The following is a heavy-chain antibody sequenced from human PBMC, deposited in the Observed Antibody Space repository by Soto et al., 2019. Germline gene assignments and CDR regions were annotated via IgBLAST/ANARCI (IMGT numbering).Heavy chain of an antibody. J-gene: IGHJ6*03. CDR1: GFTFSDYY. CDR2: ISGSGITI. CDR3: SMVRGLNYYSYYMDV. Sequence: GGSRLSCAASGFTFSDYYMSWIRQAPGKGLEWVSYISGSGITIYYADSVKGRFTISRDNARNSLYLQMNTLRAEDTAVYYCSMVRGLNYYSYYMDVWGKGTTVTVSS. D-gene: IGHD3-10*01. V-gene: IGHV3-11*01.